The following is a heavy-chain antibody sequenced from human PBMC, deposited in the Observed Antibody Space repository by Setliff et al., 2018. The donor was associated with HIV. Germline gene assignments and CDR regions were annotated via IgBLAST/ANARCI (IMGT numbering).Heavy chain of an antibody. CDR3: AKSQVRYSSGWFFFDY. CDR2: FDPEDGET. J-gene: IGHJ4*02. D-gene: IGHD6-19*01. CDR1: GYTLTELS. V-gene: IGHV1-24*01. Sequence: ASVKVSCKISGYTLTELSIHWVRQAPGKGLEWMANFDPEDGETFYAQKFQGRLTMTEDTSTDTAYMELSSLRSEDTAVYYCAKSQVRYSSGWFFFDYWGQGTLVTVSS.